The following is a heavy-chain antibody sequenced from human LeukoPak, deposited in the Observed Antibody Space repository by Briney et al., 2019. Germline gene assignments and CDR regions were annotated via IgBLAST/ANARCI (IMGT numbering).Heavy chain of an antibody. CDR1: GFTFSSYG. D-gene: IGHD3-3*01. J-gene: IGHJ4*02. Sequence: QPGGSLRLSCAASGFTFSSYGMHWVRQAPGKGLEWVAVISYDGSNKYYADSVKGRFTISRDNSKNTLYLQMNSLRAEDTAVYYCAKDGGGGYYDWPKDFDYWGQGTLVTVSS. V-gene: IGHV3-30*18. CDR2: ISYDGSNK. CDR3: AKDGGGGYYDWPKDFDY.